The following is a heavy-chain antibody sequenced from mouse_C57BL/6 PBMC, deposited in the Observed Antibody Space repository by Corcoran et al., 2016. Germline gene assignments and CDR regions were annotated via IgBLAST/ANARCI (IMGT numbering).Heavy chain of an antibody. CDR2: IHTYSGVP. CDR3: ARHYGNWYFEV. J-gene: IGHJ1*03. V-gene: IGHV9-3*01. D-gene: IGHD2-1*01. Sequence: QIQLVQSGPELKKPGETVKISCKASGYTFTTYGMSWVKQAPGKGLKWMGWIHTYSGVPTYADDFKGRFAVSLETAASTAYLQITNLKNEDTATYFCARHYGNWYFEVWGTGTTVTVSS. CDR1: GYTFTTYG.